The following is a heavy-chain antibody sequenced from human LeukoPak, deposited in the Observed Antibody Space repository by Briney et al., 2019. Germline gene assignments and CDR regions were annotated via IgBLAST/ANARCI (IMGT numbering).Heavy chain of an antibody. CDR3: KQKTAYDILSGKNFGQYYFDY. Sequence: GGSLRLSCAASGFTFSSYSMNWVRQAPGKGLEWVPSISSSSAYIYYADSVKGRFTISRDNGKNSLYLQMNSLRDEDTAVFFFKQKTAYDILSGKNFGQYYFDYWGQGTLVTVSS. CDR2: ISSSSAYI. CDR1: GFTFSSYS. V-gene: IGHV3-21*01. J-gene: IGHJ4*02. D-gene: IGHD3-9*01.